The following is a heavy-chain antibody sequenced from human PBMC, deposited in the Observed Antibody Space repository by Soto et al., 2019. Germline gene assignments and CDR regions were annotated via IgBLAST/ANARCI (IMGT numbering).Heavy chain of an antibody. CDR3: AKDTTVTTSCYFDY. V-gene: IGHV3-23*01. CDR2: ISGSGGST. D-gene: IGHD4-4*01. Sequence: GGSLRLSCAASGFTFSSYVMSWVRQAPGKGLEWVSAISGSGGSTYYADSVKGRFTISRDNSENTLYLQMNSLRAEDTAVYYCAKDTTVTTSCYFDYWGQGTLVTVSS. CDR1: GFTFSSYV. J-gene: IGHJ4*02.